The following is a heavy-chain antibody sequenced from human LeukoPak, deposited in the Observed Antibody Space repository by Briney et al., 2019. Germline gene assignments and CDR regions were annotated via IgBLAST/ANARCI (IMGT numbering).Heavy chain of an antibody. V-gene: IGHV3-23*01. CDR3: VREDTPATANY. CDR1: GFTFTSYS. CDR2: ISGGGGST. D-gene: IGHD2-21*02. J-gene: IGHJ4*02. Sequence: GGSLRLSCAASGFTFTSYSMNWVRQAPGKGLEWVSTISGGGGSTYYADSVKGRFTISRDNSMNTLYLQVNSLRAEDTAVYYCVREDTPATANYWGQGTLVTISS.